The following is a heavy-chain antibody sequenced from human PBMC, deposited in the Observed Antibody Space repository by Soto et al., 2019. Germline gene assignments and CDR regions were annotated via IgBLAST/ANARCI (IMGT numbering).Heavy chain of an antibody. CDR3: ARDQAPYSNGWYY. J-gene: IGHJ4*02. CDR2: INTKNGNT. Sequence: QIYLVQSGAEVKKPGASVKVSCKASGYTFTSYGIIWVRQAPGQGLEWMGWINTKNGNTHYAQKLQGRVTMTTDTSTTTAYMEVRSLRTDDTAVYFCARDQAPYSNGWYYWGQGTLVTVSS. D-gene: IGHD6-19*01. V-gene: IGHV1-18*01. CDR1: GYTFTSYG.